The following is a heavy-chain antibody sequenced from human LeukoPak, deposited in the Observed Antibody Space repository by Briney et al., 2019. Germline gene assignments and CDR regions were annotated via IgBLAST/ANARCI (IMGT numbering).Heavy chain of an antibody. CDR3: ARGQWARCSGGSCYLVDY. V-gene: IGHV1-8*01. CDR2: MNPNSGNT. D-gene: IGHD2-15*01. Sequence: ASVKVSCKASGYTFTSYDINWVRQATGQGLEWMGWMNPNSGNTGYAQKFQGRVTMTRNTSISTAYMELSSLRSEDTAVYYCARGQWARCSGGSCYLVDYWGQGTLVTVSS. CDR1: GYTFTSYD. J-gene: IGHJ4*02.